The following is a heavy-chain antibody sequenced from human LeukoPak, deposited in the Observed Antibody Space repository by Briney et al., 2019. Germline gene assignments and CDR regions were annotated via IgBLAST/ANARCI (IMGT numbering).Heavy chain of an antibody. V-gene: IGHV1-69*01. CDR2: IIPIFGTA. J-gene: IGHJ6*02. CDR3: ARDYKGPDYYYYGMDV. Sequence: SVKVSRKASGGTFSSYAISWVRQAPGQGLEWMGGIIPIFGTANYAQKFQGRVTITADESTSTAYMELSSLRSEDTAVYYCARDYKGPDYYYYGMDVWGQGTTVTVSS. D-gene: IGHD3-10*01. CDR1: GGTFSSYA.